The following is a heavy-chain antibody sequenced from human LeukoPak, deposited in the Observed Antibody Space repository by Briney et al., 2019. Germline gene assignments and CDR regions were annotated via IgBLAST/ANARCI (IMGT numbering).Heavy chain of an antibody. V-gene: IGHV3-23*01. CDR2: ISGSGGGT. D-gene: IGHD3-22*01. Sequence: GGSLRLSCAASGFTFSSYAMRWVRQAPGKGLEWVSGISGSGGGTYSADSVRGRFTFSRDDSKNSLFLLMNSLRAKDTAIYYCAKDRGTMILSNWFDPCSQRTLGTVSS. CDR1: GFTFSSYA. CDR3: AKDRGTMILSNWFDP. J-gene: IGHJ5*02.